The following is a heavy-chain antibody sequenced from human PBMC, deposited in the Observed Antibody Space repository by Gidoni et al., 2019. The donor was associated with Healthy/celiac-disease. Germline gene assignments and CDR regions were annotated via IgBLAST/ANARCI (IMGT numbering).Heavy chain of an antibody. J-gene: IGHJ5*02. D-gene: IGHD2-15*01. V-gene: IGHV4-59*01. CDR2: IYYSGST. Sequence: QVQLQESGPGLVKPSETLSLTCTVSGGSISSYYWSWIRQPPGKGLEWIGYIYYSGSTNYNTSLKSRVTISVDTSKNQFSLKLSSVTAADTAVYYCACQLLLGDWFDPWGQGTLVTVSS. CDR1: GGSISSYY. CDR3: ACQLLLGDWFDP.